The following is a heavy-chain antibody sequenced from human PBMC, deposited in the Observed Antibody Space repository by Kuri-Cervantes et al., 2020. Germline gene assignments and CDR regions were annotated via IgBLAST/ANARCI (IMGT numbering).Heavy chain of an antibody. Sequence: ASVKVSCKVSGYTLTELSMHWVRQAPGKGLEWMGGFDPEDGETIYAQRFQGRVTMTEDTSTDTAYMELRSLRSEDTAVYYCATPVTGTTHFDYWGQGTLVTVSS. D-gene: IGHD1-20*01. CDR3: ATPVTGTTHFDY. CDR2: FDPEDGET. V-gene: IGHV1-24*01. J-gene: IGHJ4*02. CDR1: GYTLTELS.